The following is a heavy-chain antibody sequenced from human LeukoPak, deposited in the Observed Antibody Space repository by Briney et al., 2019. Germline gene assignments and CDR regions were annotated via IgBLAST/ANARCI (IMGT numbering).Heavy chain of an antibody. D-gene: IGHD1-26*01. CDR3: AKENVLYSGSYGSPDY. CDR2: VSYDGSNK. Sequence: GGSLRLSCAAAGFTFSNYGMHWVRQAPGKGLEWVAVVSYDGSNKHYADSVKGRFTISRDNAKNTLHLQMNSLRAEDTAVYYCAKENVLYSGSYGSPDYWGQGTLVTVSS. CDR1: GFTFSNYG. V-gene: IGHV3-30*18. J-gene: IGHJ4*02.